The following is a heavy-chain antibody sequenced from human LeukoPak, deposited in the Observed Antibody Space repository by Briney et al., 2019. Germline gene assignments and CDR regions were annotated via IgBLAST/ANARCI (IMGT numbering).Heavy chain of an antibody. CDR3: ARGTYYDILTGYYNGGGGAFDI. V-gene: IGHV4-59*08. Sequence: SETLSLTCTVSGGSISSYYLSWIRQPPGKGLEWIGYIYYSGSTNYNPSLKSRVTISVDTSKNQFSLKLSSVTAADTAVYYCARGTYYDILTGYYNGGGGAFDIWGQGTMVTVSS. J-gene: IGHJ3*02. CDR2: IYYSGST. D-gene: IGHD3-9*01. CDR1: GGSISSYY.